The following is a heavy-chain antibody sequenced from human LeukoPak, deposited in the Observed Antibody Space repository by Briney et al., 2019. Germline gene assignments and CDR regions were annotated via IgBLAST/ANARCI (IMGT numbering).Heavy chain of an antibody. CDR3: ARDRVFGVVTDFDY. D-gene: IGHD3-3*01. Sequence: GGSLRLSCAASGFTFSSYSMNWVRQAPGKGLEWVSYISSSSSTIYYADSVKGRFTISRDNSKNTLYLQMNSLRAEDTAVYYCARDRVFGVVTDFDYWGQGTLVTVSS. J-gene: IGHJ4*02. CDR1: GFTFSSYS. CDR2: ISSSSSTI. V-gene: IGHV3-48*01.